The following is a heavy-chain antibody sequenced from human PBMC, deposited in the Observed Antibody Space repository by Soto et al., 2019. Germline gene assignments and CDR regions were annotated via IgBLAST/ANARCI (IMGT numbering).Heavy chain of an antibody. V-gene: IGHV3-7*03. Sequence: GGSLRLSCAASGFAFSSYWIIFFRHAPGKSLEWVANIKQDGSEKNYVDSVKGRFTISRDNANNSLYLQMSSLRAEDTALYYCAREGTIGDADGLDVWGQGTTVTVSS. D-gene: IGHD1-1*01. CDR1: GFAFSSYW. CDR3: AREGTIGDADGLDV. J-gene: IGHJ6*02. CDR2: IKQDGSEK.